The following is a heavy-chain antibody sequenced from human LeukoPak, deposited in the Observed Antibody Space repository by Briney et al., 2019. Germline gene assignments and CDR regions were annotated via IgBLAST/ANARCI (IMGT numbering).Heavy chain of an antibody. D-gene: IGHD6-13*01. Sequence: GGSLRLSCGASGFTFSSYSINWVRQAPGRGLEWVSSISSSSSVIFYSDSVKGRFTISRDNAKNSLYLQMNSLRAEDTAVYYCARLRQLVPTAPDYWGQGTLVTVSS. CDR2: ISSSSSVI. V-gene: IGHV3-21*01. CDR1: GFTFSSYS. J-gene: IGHJ4*02. CDR3: ARLRQLVPTAPDY.